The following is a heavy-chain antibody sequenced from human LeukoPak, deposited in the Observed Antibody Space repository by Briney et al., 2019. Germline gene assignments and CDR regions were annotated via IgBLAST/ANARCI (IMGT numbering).Heavy chain of an antibody. CDR1: GFTFSSYA. D-gene: IGHD3-22*01. CDR2: ISYDGSNK. Sequence: GGSLRPSCAASGFTFSSYAMHWVRQAPGKGLEWVAVISYDGSNKYYADSVKGRFTISRDNSKNTLYLQMNSLRAEDTAVYYCARSLYYDSSGYYYRSAFDIWGQGTMVTVSS. CDR3: ARSLYYDSSGYYYRSAFDI. J-gene: IGHJ3*02. V-gene: IGHV3-30-3*01.